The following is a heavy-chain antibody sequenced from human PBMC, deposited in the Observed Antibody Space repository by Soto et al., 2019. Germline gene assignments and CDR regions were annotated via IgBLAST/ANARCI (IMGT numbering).Heavy chain of an antibody. V-gene: IGHV3-33*01. J-gene: IGHJ6*02. CDR3: ARDGQSLAPYALDD. Sequence: QVQVVESGGGVVQPGRSLRLSCTASGFTFSGHAMHWVRQPPGKGLEWVAQIWYDGSNKYYADSVKGRFTISRDNSRNTLYVQMDSLRVEDTAVDDCARDGQSLAPYALDDWGQGTSVTVSS. CDR1: GFTFSGHA. D-gene: IGHD6-19*01. CDR2: IWYDGSNK.